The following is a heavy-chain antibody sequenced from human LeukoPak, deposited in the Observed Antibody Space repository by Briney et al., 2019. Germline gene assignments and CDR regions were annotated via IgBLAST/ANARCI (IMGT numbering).Heavy chain of an antibody. J-gene: IGHJ4*02. Sequence: SETLSLTCTVSGGSISSYYWSWIRQPPGKGLEWIGYIYYSGSTNYNPSLKSRVTISVDTSKNQFSLKLSSVTAADTAVYYCARLVYGDYWARKPWSPSPQ. CDR1: GGSISSYY. CDR2: IYYSGST. D-gene: IGHD5/OR15-5a*01. V-gene: IGHV4-59*08. CDR3: ARLVYGDY.